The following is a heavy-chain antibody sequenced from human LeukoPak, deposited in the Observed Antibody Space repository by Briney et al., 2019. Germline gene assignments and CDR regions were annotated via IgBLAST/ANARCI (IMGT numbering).Heavy chain of an antibody. Sequence: PGGSLRLSCAASGIAFSNHWMHWVRQAPGKGLEWVSWINNDGSYAVYVDSVRARFTISRDNAKNTLYLQMNSLRPEDTAVYYCARDRPHNWFDPWGQGTLVTVSS. V-gene: IGHV3-74*01. J-gene: IGHJ5*02. CDR3: ARDRPHNWFDP. CDR1: GIAFSNHW. CDR2: INNDGSYA.